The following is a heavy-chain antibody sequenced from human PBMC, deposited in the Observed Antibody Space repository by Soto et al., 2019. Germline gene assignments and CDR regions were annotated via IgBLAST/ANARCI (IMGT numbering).Heavy chain of an antibody. J-gene: IGHJ4*01. Sequence: PSETLSLTCTVSGASIISSSYYWGWIRQPPGKGLEWIGSISYSGGTYYNPSLKSRVTISVDTSTNQLSLRLNSVTAADTAVYYCASQKREVRGVNQYFFDSWGHGPLVTVSS. V-gene: IGHV4-39*01. CDR1: GASIISSSYY. CDR2: ISYSGGT. CDR3: ASQKREVRGVNQYFFDS. D-gene: IGHD3-10*01.